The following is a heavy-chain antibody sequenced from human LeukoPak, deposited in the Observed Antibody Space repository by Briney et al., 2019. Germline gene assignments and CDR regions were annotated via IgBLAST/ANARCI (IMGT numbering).Heavy chain of an antibody. CDR3: ARDPTTYYYDSSAVVEGDY. Sequence: SVKVSCKASGGTFSNYAISWVRQAPGQGLEWMGGIIPIFGTANYAQKFQGRVTITADESTSTAYMELSSLRSEDTAVYYCARDPTTYYYDSSAVVEGDYWGQGTLVTVSS. CDR1: GGTFSNYA. V-gene: IGHV1-69*13. D-gene: IGHD3-22*01. CDR2: IIPIFGTA. J-gene: IGHJ4*02.